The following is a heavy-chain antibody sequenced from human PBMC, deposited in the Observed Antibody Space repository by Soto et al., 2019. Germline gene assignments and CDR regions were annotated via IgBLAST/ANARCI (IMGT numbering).Heavy chain of an antibody. J-gene: IGHJ4*02. CDR2: IYYSGST. D-gene: IGHD6-19*01. Sequence: QVQLQESGPGLVKPSETLSLTCTVSGGSISSYYWSWIRQPPGKGLEWIGYIYYSGSTNYNPSLKSRVTISVDTSKNQFSLKLSSVTAADTAVYYCARLVAVAGDSLDYWGQGTLVTVSS. CDR3: ARLVAVAGDSLDY. V-gene: IGHV4-59*08. CDR1: GGSISSYY.